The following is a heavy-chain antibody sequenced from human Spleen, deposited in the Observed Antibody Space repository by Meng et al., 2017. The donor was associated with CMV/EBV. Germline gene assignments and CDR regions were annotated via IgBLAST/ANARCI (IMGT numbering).Heavy chain of an antibody. D-gene: IGHD2-2*01. V-gene: IGHV4-59*01. Sequence: QGQLQQVCAGLLKPSQTLSLTCTVSGGSISSYYWSWIRQPPGKGLEWIGYIYYSGSTNYNPSLKSRVTISVDTSKNQFSLKLSSVTAADTAIYYCAREKCSSTTCYFDYWGQGTLVTVSS. CDR3: AREKCSSTTCYFDY. J-gene: IGHJ4*02. CDR2: IYYSGST. CDR1: GGSISSYY.